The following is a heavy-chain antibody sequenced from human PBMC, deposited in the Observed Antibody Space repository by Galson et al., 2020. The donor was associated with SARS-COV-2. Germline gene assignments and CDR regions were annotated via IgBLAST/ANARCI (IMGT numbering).Heavy chain of an antibody. D-gene: IGHD3-16*01. CDR3: ARGRQGVVPSPVLGLGPFYSYYYMDV. Sequence: SETLSLTCAVYGGSFSGSSWTWIRQAPGKGLEWIGEIQSGGETKYSPSLSSRVTLSADTSRNQFSLKLTSVSAADTALYFCARGRQGVVPSPVLGLGPFYSYYYMDVWGKGTTVTVSS. CDR2: IQSGGET. V-gene: IGHV4-34*01. J-gene: IGHJ6*03. CDR1: GGSFSGSS.